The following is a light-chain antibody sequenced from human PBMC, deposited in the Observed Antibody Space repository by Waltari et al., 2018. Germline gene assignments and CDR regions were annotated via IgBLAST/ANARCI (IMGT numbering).Light chain of an antibody. CDR1: ESLVASDGNTY. Sequence: DVVMTQSPLSLSVTLGQSASISCRSSESLVASDGNTYFNWFQQRPGQSPRRLLYKVSNRDSGVPDRFSGSGSGTDFTLRITRVEAEGVGVYYCMQGIHRPWTFGQGTKVEIK. V-gene: IGKV2-30*01. J-gene: IGKJ1*01. CDR3: MQGIHRPWT. CDR2: KVS.